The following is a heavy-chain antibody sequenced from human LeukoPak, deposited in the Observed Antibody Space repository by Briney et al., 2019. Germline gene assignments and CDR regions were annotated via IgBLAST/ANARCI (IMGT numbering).Heavy chain of an antibody. Sequence: ASVKVSCKASGYTFTGYYMHWVRQAPGQGLEWMGWINPNSGNTGYAQKFQGRVTMTRNTSISTAYIELSSLRSEDTAVYYCARGNGGRSGYWDRGLYWGQGTLVTVSS. CDR3: ARGNGGRSGYWDRGLY. J-gene: IGHJ4*02. D-gene: IGHD3-3*01. CDR1: GYTFTGYY. CDR2: INPNSGNT. V-gene: IGHV1-8*02.